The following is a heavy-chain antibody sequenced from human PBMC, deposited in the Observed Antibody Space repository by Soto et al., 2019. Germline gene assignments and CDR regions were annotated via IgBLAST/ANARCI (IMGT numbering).Heavy chain of an antibody. V-gene: IGHV4-39*01. J-gene: IGHJ4*02. CDR3: ATSKIYFFQSGGSHHVPLGF. Sequence: KPSETLSLTCTVSNDSIASGVNHWDWIRQSPGGRLEWIGGVYYSAGSFYNPSLRSRVSISLNLSANQISLRLTSVTAADTAVYYCATSKIYFFQSGGSHHVPLGFWGQGTLVTVSS. CDR2: VYYSAGS. D-gene: IGHD2-15*01. CDR1: NDSIASGVNH.